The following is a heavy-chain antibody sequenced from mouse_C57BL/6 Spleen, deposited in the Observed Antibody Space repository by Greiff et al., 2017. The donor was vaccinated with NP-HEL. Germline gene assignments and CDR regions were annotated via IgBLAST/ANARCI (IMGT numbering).Heavy chain of an antibody. V-gene: IGHV1-54*01. J-gene: IGHJ4*01. CDR3: ARASGGFYAMDY. D-gene: IGHD3-1*01. Sequence: QVQLQQPGAELVKPGASVKLSCKASGYTFTSYWMQWVKQRPGQGLEWIGVINPGSGGTNYNEKFKGKATLTADKSSSTAYMQLSSLTSEDSAVYFCARASGGFYAMDYWGQGTSVTVSS. CDR1: GYTFTSYW. CDR2: INPGSGGT.